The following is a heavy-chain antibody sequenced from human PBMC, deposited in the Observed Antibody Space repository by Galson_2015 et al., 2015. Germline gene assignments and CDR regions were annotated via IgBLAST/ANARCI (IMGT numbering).Heavy chain of an antibody. Sequence: SLRLSCAASGFTFSSYEMNWVRQAPGKGLEWVSYISTGGSTIYYADSVKGRFTISRDNAKNSLYLQMNNLRAEDTAVYYCARELDYIPEIWGQGTMVTVSS. V-gene: IGHV3-48*03. CDR1: GFTFSSYE. J-gene: IGHJ3*02. CDR2: ISTGGSTI. D-gene: IGHD3-10*01. CDR3: ARELDYIPEI.